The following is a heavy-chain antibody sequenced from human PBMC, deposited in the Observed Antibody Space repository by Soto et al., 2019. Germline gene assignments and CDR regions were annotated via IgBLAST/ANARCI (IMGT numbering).Heavy chain of an antibody. CDR3: ARVYGKTIAARPVWFDP. CDR2: INPNSGGT. D-gene: IGHD6-6*01. CDR1: GYTFTDYY. Sequence: ASVKVSCKASGYTFTDYYIHWVRQAPGQGLEWMGWINPNSGGTNYTQKFQGRVTMTRDTSISTAYMELSRLRSDDTAVYYCARVYGKTIAARPVWFDPWGQGTLVTVPS. J-gene: IGHJ5*02. V-gene: IGHV1-2*02.